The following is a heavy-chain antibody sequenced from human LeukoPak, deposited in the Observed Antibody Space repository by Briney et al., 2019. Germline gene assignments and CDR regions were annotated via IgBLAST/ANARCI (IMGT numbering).Heavy chain of an antibody. CDR3: ARTPNQKTYYYFDY. J-gene: IGHJ4*02. V-gene: IGHV1-69*01. Sequence: ASVKVSCKASGGTFSSYAISWVRRAPGQGLEWMGGIIPIFGTANYAQKFQGRVTITADESTSTAYMELSSLRSEDTAVYYCARTPNQKTYYYFDYWGQGTLVTVSS. CDR2: IIPIFGTA. D-gene: IGHD1-14*01. CDR1: GGTFSSYA.